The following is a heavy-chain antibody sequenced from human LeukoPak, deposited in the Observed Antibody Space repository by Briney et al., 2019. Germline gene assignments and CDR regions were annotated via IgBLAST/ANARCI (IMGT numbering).Heavy chain of an antibody. Sequence: PSETLSLTCTVSGXSISSSSDYWGWIRQPPGKGLEWIGSIYYSGSTYYNPSLKSRVTISVDTSKNQFSLKLSSVTAADTAVYYCARHGTGYSSGWYVGYWGQGTLVTVSS. CDR2: IYYSGST. V-gene: IGHV4-39*01. J-gene: IGHJ4*02. CDR1: GXSISSSSDY. CDR3: ARHGTGYSSGWYVGY. D-gene: IGHD6-19*01.